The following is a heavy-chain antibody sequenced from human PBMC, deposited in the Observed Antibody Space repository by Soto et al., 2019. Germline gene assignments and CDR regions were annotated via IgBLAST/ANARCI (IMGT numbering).Heavy chain of an antibody. D-gene: IGHD3-22*01. J-gene: IGHJ3*02. CDR2: FYYTGTT. V-gene: IGHV4-61*01. CDR1: GGSVSSGNYY. Sequence: PSETLSLTCTVSGGSVSSGNYYWSWIRQPPGKGLEWIGYFYYTGTTNYNPSLKSRVTISVDASKNQFSLRLSSLTAADTAVYYCARGLISGYYLYDAFDIWGQGTMVTVSS. CDR3: ARGLISGYYLYDAFDI.